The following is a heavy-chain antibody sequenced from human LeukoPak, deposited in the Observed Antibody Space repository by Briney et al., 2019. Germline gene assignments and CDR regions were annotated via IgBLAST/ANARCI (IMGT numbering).Heavy chain of an antibody. CDR2: IYYSGST. CDR3: ARREIAADDLYYFDY. V-gene: IGHV4-39*01. D-gene: IGHD6-13*01. CDR1: GGSISSSSYY. J-gene: IGHJ4*02. Sequence: SETLSLTCTVSGGSISSSSYYWGAIRQPPGKGLEWIGSIYYSGSTYYNPSLKSRVTISVDTSKNQFSLKLSSVTAADTAVYYCARREIAADDLYYFDYWGQGTLVTVSS.